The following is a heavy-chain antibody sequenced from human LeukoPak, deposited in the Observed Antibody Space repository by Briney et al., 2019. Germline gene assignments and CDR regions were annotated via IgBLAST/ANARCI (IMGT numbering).Heavy chain of an antibody. V-gene: IGHV4-59*10. CDR3: ASDGGSYYGRFDY. CDR2: IYISGST. D-gene: IGHD1-26*01. J-gene: IGHJ4*02. CDR1: GGSFSGYY. Sequence: SETLSLTCGVYGGSFSGYYWNWIRQPAGKGLEWIGRIYISGSTNYNPSLKSRVTMSVDTSKNQCSLKLSSVTAADTAVYYCASDGGSYYGRFDYWGQGTLVTVSS.